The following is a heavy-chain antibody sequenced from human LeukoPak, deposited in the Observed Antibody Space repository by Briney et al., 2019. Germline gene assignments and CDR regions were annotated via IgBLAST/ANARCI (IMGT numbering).Heavy chain of an antibody. D-gene: IGHD3-10*01. V-gene: IGHV4-30-4*01. J-gene: IGHJ4*02. CDR1: GGSISRGDYY. CDR3: ASSYGSGSYFFDY. CDR2: IYYSGST. Sequence: SETLSLTCTVSGGSISRGDYYWSWIRQPPGKGLEWIGYIYYSGSTYYNPSLKSRVTISVDTSKSQFSLKLSSVTAADTAVYYCASSYGSGSYFFDYWGQGTLVTVS.